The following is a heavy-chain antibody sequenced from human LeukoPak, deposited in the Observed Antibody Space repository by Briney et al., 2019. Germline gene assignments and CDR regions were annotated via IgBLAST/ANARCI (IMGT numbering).Heavy chain of an antibody. CDR3: ARDIRYCSGATCYSRWFDP. V-gene: IGHV3-11*01. Sequence: GGSLRLSCVASGFTFSDYYMNWIRQAPGKGLEWISYISTSGSFVYYADSVNGRFTISRDNAKNSLYLRMNSLRVEDTAVYYCARDIRYCSGATCYSRWFDPWGQGTPVTVSS. D-gene: IGHD2-15*01. CDR2: ISTSGSFV. J-gene: IGHJ5*02. CDR1: GFTFSDYY.